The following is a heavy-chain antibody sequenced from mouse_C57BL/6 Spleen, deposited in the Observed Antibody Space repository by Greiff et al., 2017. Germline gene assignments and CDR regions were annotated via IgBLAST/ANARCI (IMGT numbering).Heavy chain of an antibody. CDR1: GYTFTDYY. Sequence: VQLQQSGPELVKPGASVKISCKASGYTFTDYYMNWVKQSHGKSLEWIGDINPNNGGTSYNQKFKGKATLTVDKSSSTAYMELRSLTSEDSSVYYCAPLTGTGAMDYWGQGTSVTVSS. CDR2: INPNNGGT. V-gene: IGHV1-26*01. J-gene: IGHJ4*01. D-gene: IGHD4-1*01. CDR3: APLTGTGAMDY.